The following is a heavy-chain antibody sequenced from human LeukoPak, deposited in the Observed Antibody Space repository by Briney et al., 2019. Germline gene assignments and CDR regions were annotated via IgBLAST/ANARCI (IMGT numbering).Heavy chain of an antibody. CDR3: ARTAYDSSDFYRFDY. CDR1: GGSISSYY. CDR2: IYYSGST. D-gene: IGHD3-22*01. Sequence: PSETLSLTCTASGGSISSYYWSWIRQPPGKGLEWIGYIYYSGSTNYNPSLKSRVTISVDTSKNQFSLKLSSVTAADTAVYYCARTAYDSSDFYRFDYWGQGTLVTVSS. V-gene: IGHV4-59*12. J-gene: IGHJ4*02.